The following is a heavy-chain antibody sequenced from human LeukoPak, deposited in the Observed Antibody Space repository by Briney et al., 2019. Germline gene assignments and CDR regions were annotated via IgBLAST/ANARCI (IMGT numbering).Heavy chain of an antibody. Sequence: ASVKVSCKASGYTFTVKFLHWLRQAPGQGLEWMGGIEPNSGGAVYGQKFRGRVTVTRVTSVSTAYMELSSLRSDDTAVYYCAIENWYDSSGFSKAFDYWGQGTLVSVSS. CDR1: GYTFTVKF. D-gene: IGHD3-22*01. V-gene: IGHV1-2*02. J-gene: IGHJ4*02. CDR3: AIENWYDSSGFSKAFDY. CDR2: IEPNSGGA.